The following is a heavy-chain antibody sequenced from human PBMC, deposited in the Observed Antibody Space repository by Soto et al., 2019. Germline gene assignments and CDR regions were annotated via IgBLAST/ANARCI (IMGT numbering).Heavy chain of an antibody. CDR1: GGTFSNYA. CDR2: IIPFFVTA. V-gene: IGHV1-69*12. CDR3: ARETAGVTAAMRGGYYYGMDV. D-gene: IGHD2-2*01. J-gene: IGHJ6*02. Sequence: QVQLVQSGAEVKKRGSSVKVSCKASGGTFSNYAITWVRQAPGQGLEWMGGIIPFFVTANYAQKFQGRVTITADESTSTAYMELSSLTSEDTAVYFCARETAGVTAAMRGGYYYGMDVWGQGTTVTVSS.